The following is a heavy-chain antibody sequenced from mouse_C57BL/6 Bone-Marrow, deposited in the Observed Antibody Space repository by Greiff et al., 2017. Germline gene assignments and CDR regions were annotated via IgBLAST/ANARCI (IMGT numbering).Heavy chain of an antibody. D-gene: IGHD5-2*01. CDR1: GFTFSDYY. CDR3: ARQNSHWYFDV. Sequence: EVQRVESGGGLVQPGGSLKLSCAASGFTFSDYYMYWVRQTPEKRLEWVAYISNGGGSTYYPDTVKGRFTISRDNAKNTLYLQMSRLKSEDTAMYYCARQNSHWYFDVWGTGTTVTVSS. J-gene: IGHJ1*03. CDR2: ISNGGGST. V-gene: IGHV5-12*01.